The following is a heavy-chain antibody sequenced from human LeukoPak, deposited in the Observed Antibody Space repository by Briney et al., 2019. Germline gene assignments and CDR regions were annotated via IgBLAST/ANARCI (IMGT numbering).Heavy chain of an antibody. V-gene: IGHV1-8*01. CDR3: TRVQRYDFWSGYSMFFDY. CDR1: GYTFTSYD. J-gene: IGHJ4*02. Sequence: ASVKVSCKASGYTFTSYDINWVRQATGQWLEWMGWMNPNSGNTGYAQKFQGRVTMTRNTSISTAYMELSSLRSEDTAVYYCTRVQRYDFWSGYSMFFDYWGQGTLVTVSS. CDR2: MNPNSGNT. D-gene: IGHD3-3*01.